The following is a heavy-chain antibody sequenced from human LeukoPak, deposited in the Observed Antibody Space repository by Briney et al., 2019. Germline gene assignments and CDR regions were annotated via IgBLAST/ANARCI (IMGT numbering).Heavy chain of an antibody. D-gene: IGHD2-21*02. V-gene: IGHV3-7*01. J-gene: IGHJ4*02. CDR1: GFTFSSYW. Sequence: GGSLRLSCAASGFTFSSYWMSWVRQAPGKGLEWVANIKQDGSEKYYVDSVKGRFTISRDNAKNTLYLQMNGLRVDDTAVYYCSSTVTAALWGRGTLVTVSS. CDR2: IKQDGSEK. CDR3: SSTVTAAL.